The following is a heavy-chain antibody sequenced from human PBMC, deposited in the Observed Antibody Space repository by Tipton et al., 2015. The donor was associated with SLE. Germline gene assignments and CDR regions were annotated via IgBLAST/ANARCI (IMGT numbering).Heavy chain of an antibody. V-gene: IGHV4-30-2*01. CDR2: IYHSGST. J-gene: IGHJ5*02. Sequence: TLSLTCAVSGGSISSGGYSWSWIRQPPGKGLEWIGYIYHSGSTYYNPSPKSRVTISVDRSKNQFSLKLSSVTAADTAVYYCALAAGRGNWFDPWGQGTLVTVSS. CDR3: ALAAGRGNWFDP. D-gene: IGHD6-13*01. CDR1: GGSISSGGYS.